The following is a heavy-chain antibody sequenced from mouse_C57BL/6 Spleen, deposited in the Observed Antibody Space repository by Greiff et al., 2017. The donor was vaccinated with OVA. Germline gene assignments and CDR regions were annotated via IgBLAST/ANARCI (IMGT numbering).Heavy chain of an antibody. CDR3: TKLRDYCGSSYVGAMDY. V-gene: IGHV1-5*01. D-gene: IGHD1-1*01. J-gene: IGHJ4*01. Sequence: EVQLVESGTVLVRPGASVKMSCKTSGYTFTSYWMHWVNQRPGQGLEWIGAIYPGTSDTSYNQKFKGKAKLTVVTSASTAYMELSSLTNEDSSVYYCTKLRDYCGSSYVGAMDYWGQGTSVTVSS. CDR2: IYPGTSDT. CDR1: GYTFTSYW.